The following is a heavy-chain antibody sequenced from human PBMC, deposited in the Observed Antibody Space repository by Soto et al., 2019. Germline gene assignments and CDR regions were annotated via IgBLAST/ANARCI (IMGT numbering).Heavy chain of an antibody. V-gene: IGHV3-30-3*01. D-gene: IGHD3-9*01. CDR1: GFTFSSYA. Sequence: QVQLVESGGGVVQPGRSLRLSCAASGFTFSSYAMHWVRQAPGKGLEWVAVISYDGSNKYYADSVKGRFTISRDNSKNTLYLQMNSLRAEDTAVYYCARELNLTGLRFEYYYGMDVWGQGTTVTVSS. CDR3: ARELNLTGLRFEYYYGMDV. J-gene: IGHJ6*02. CDR2: ISYDGSNK.